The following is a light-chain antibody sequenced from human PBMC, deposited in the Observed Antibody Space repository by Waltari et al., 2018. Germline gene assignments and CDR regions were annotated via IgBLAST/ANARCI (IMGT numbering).Light chain of an antibody. CDR3: AACDDSLNGNV. V-gene: IGLV1-44*01. CDR1: NFNIGSNT. J-gene: IGLJ6*01. CDR2: YNN. Sequence: QSVLSQPPSTSGTPGQRVTISCSGTNFNIGSNTVRWYQQRPGTDPNLLIYYNNQRPSGVPYRFSGSKSGTSSSLAISGLQSEDEADYYCAACDDSLNGNVFGSGTKVTVL.